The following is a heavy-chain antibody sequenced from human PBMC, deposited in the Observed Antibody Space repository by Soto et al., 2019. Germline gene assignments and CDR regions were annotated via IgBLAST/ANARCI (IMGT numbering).Heavy chain of an antibody. Sequence: GTFRAYGIDRVIKKHKQGLEWMGGIIPIFGTSSYAQKFQGRVTISADESSSAAYMELSSLRSEDTAVYYCARDNPTVTPNKSYQYAGMAVRCHRTTVTVSS. J-gene: IGHJ6*02. V-gene: IGHV1-69*01. CDR1: GTFRAYG. CDR3: ARDNPTVTPNKSYQYAGMAV. D-gene: IGHD4-4*01. CDR2: IIPIFGTS.